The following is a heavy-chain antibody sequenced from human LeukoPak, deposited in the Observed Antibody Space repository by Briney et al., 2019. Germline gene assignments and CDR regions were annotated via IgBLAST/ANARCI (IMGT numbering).Heavy chain of an antibody. V-gene: IGHV4-34*01. Sequence: PSETLSLTCAVYGGSFSGYYWSWIRQPPGKGLEWIGEINHSGSTNYNPSLKSRVTISVDTSKNQFSLKLSSVTAADTAVYYCARGPYYDFWSGYYRRNYNYMDVWGKGTTVTVSS. D-gene: IGHD3-3*01. CDR1: GGSFSGYY. J-gene: IGHJ6*03. CDR3: ARGPYYDFWSGYYRRNYNYMDV. CDR2: INHSGST.